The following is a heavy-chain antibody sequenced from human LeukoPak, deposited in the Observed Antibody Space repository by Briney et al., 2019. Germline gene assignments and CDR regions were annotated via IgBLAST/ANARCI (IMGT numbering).Heavy chain of an antibody. CDR3: ARDVTADVIAAAGTNWFDP. CDR2: IYYSGST. Sequence: SETLSLTCTVSGGSISSSSYYWGWIRQPPGKGLEWIGSIYYSGSTYYNPSLKSRVTISVDTSKNQFSLKLSSVTAADTAVYYCARDVTADVIAAAGTNWFDPWGQGTLVTVSS. J-gene: IGHJ5*02. D-gene: IGHD6-13*01. V-gene: IGHV4-39*07. CDR1: GGSISSSSYY.